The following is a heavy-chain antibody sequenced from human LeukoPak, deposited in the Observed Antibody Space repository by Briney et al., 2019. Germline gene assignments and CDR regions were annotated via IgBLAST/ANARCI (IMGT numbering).Heavy chain of an antibody. J-gene: IGHJ5*02. CDR2: ISSHNGYT. D-gene: IGHD6-19*01. V-gene: IGHV1-18*01. Sequence: ASVKVSCKASGYTFISYGISWVRQAPGQGLEGMGWISSHNGYTKYAQKFQGRVTMTTDTSMSTAYLELGSLRSDDTAVYYCARRRAVAGVNWFDPWGQGTLVTVSS. CDR3: ARRRAVAGVNWFDP. CDR1: GYTFISYG.